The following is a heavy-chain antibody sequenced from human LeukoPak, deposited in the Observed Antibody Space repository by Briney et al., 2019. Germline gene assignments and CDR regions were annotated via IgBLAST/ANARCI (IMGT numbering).Heavy chain of an antibody. CDR2: INAGNGNT. V-gene: IGHV1-3*01. D-gene: IGHD6-19*01. CDR3: ARGPGYSSGFNWFDP. J-gene: IGHJ5*02. CDR1: GYTFTGYA. Sequence: ASVRVSCKASGYTFTGYAMHWVRQAPGQRLEWMGWINAGNGNTKYSQKFQGRVTITRDTSASTAYMELSSLRSEDTAVYYCARGPGYSSGFNWFDPWGQGTLVTVSS.